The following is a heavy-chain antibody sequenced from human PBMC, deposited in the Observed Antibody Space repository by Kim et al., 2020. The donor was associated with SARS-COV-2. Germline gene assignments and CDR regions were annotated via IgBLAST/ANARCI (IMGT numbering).Heavy chain of an antibody. V-gene: IGHV3-48*02. J-gene: IGHJ4*02. CDR3: ARDRSGSYYADY. D-gene: IGHD1-26*01. Sequence: EAVSVKGRFTISREHAKNSLYLQMNSLSDEDTAVYYCARDRSGSYYADYWGQGTLVTVSS.